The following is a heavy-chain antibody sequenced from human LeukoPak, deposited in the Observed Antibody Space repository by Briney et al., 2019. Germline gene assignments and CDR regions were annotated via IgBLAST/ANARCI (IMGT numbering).Heavy chain of an antibody. J-gene: IGHJ5*02. CDR3: ARDLRLGPGLGKYYYGSGSYYWFDP. V-gene: IGHV4-39*07. D-gene: IGHD3-10*01. Sequence: SETLSLTCTVSGGSISSSSYYWGWIRQPPGKGLEWIGSIYYSGSTNYNPSLKSRVTISVDTSKNQFSLKLSSVTAADTAVYYCARDLRLGPGLGKYYYGSGSYYWFDPWGQGTLVTVSS. CDR1: GGSISSSSYY. CDR2: IYYSGST.